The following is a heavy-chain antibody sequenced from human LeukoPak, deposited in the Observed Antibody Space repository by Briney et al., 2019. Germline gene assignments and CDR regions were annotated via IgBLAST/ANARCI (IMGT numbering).Heavy chain of an antibody. D-gene: IGHD6-19*01. CDR1: GCTFTGYY. Sequence: ASVKVSCKASGCTFTGYYMLWVRQAPGQGLEWMGWINPNSGGTNYAQKFQGRVTMTRDTSISTAYMELSRLRSDDTAVYYCARDRTRTGYSSGWYHDYWGQGTLVTVSS. CDR2: INPNSGGT. J-gene: IGHJ4*02. V-gene: IGHV1-2*02. CDR3: ARDRTRTGYSSGWYHDY.